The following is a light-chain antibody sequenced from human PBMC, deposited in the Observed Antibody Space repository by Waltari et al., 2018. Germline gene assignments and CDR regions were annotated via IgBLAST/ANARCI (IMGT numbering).Light chain of an antibody. J-gene: IGLJ2*01. CDR3: GTWDTRLSAVV. CDR1: SSNIGNNY. V-gene: IGLV1-51*01. Sequence: QSVLTQPPSVSAAPGQKVTISCSGSSSNIGNNYVAWYQQPPGTAPKPLIDDHNKLPSGIPDRFSGCKSGTSATLGITGLQTGDEADYYCGTWDTRLSAVVFGGGTKLTVL. CDR2: DHN.